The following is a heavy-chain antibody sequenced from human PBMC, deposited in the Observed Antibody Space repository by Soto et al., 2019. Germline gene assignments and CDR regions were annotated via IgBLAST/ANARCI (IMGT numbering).Heavy chain of an antibody. CDR2: IKQDGSEK. CDR3: ARDLRRYFDL. J-gene: IGHJ2*01. V-gene: IGHV3-7*01. CDR1: GFTFSSYW. Sequence: GGSLRLSCAASGFTFSSYWTSWVRQAPGKGLEWVANIKQDGSEKYYVDSVKGRFTISRDNAKNSLYLQMNSLRAEDTAVYYCARDLRRYFDLWGRGTLVTVSS.